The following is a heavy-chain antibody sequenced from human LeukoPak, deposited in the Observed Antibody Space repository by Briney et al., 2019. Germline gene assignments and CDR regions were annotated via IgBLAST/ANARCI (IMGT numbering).Heavy chain of an antibody. Sequence: GGSLRLSCGASGFTFRHSWLSWIRQTPGKGLEWVANIHPDSSDKFYVDSMESRFTISRDNTKNSLYLQIDNARLDDTGLYYCTRLPRETAGDYWGQGVPVIVSS. V-gene: IGHV3-7*03. CDR3: TRLPRETAGDY. J-gene: IGHJ4*02. D-gene: IGHD1-14*01. CDR1: GFTFRHSW. CDR2: IHPDSSDK.